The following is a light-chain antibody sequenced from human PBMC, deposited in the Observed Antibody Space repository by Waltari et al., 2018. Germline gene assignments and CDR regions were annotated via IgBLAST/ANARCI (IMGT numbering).Light chain of an antibody. J-gene: IGKJ2*01. CDR3: QQYFSVPET. Sequence: DIVMTQSPDSLTVSLGERATINCKSSQNLLFRSTNKNSLAWYQQKPGQPPKLLFYWASTRESGVPDRFSGSGSGTDFTLTISSLQAEDVAVYYCQQYFSVPETFGQGTKLEIK. CDR1: QNLLFRSTNKNS. CDR2: WAS. V-gene: IGKV4-1*01.